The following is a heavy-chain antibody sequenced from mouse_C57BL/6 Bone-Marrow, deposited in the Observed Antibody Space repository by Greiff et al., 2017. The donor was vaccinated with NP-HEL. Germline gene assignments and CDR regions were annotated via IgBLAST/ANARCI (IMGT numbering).Heavy chain of an antibody. CDR1: GFTFSDYG. CDR3: AKGLRLGFAY. J-gene: IGHJ3*01. Sequence: EVQLVESGGGLVKPGGSLKLSCAASGFTFSDYGMHWVRQAPEKGLEWVAYISSGSSTIYYADTVKGRFTISRDNAKNTLFLQMTSLRSEDTAMYYCAKGLRLGFAYWGQGTLVTVSA. CDR2: ISSGSSTI. V-gene: IGHV5-17*01. D-gene: IGHD3-1*01.